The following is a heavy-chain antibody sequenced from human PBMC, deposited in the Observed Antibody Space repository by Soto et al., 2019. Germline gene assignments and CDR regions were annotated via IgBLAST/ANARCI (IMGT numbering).Heavy chain of an antibody. CDR1: GYSLSSGYY. J-gene: IGHJ4*02. Sequence: PSETLSLTCAVSGYSLSSGYYWGWIRQPPGKGLEWIGSFYYGGSTYYNPSLKSRVTTSVDTSKNLFSLKLSSETSADTAIYYFASRRSTIRSIEFWGQGPLGTVSS. CDR3: ASRRSTIRSIEF. V-gene: IGHV4-38-2*01. CDR2: FYYGGST.